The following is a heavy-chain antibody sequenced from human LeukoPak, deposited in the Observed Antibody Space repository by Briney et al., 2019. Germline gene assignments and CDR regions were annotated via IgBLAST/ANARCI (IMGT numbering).Heavy chain of an antibody. CDR1: GFTFSDYY. J-gene: IGHJ4*02. V-gene: IGHV3-30-3*01. Sequence: GGSLRLSCAASGFTFSDYYMSWIRQAPGKGLEWVAVISYDGSNKYYADSVKGRFTISRDNSKNTLYLQINSLRAEDTAVYYCASAYYDILTGYYHEFDYWGQGTLVTVSS. CDR3: ASAYYDILTGYYHEFDY. D-gene: IGHD3-9*01. CDR2: ISYDGSNK.